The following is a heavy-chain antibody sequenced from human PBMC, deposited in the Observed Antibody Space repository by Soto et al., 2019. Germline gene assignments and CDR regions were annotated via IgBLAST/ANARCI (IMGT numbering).Heavy chain of an antibody. D-gene: IGHD1-26*01. V-gene: IGHV4-34*01. CDR1: GGSFSSYH. J-gene: IGHJ5*02. CDR3: GRGRGASNFLRRWFDP. Sequence: QVQLQQWGAGLLKPSETLSPTCVVSGGSFSSYHWPWTRQTPVKGLERIGEIDEDGSARYNPSLQGRVSLSVDTPKTHLALGLTSVTGAGAGVYCCGRGRGASNFLRRWFDPWGQGTLVTVSS. CDR2: IDEDGSA.